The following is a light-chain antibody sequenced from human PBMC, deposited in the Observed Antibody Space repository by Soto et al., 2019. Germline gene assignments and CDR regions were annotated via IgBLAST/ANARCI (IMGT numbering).Light chain of an antibody. CDR3: QQYSSYSPYT. Sequence: DIQMTQSPSTLSASVGDRVTITCRASQSINTWLAWYQQKPGKAPKFLIYKASSLQSGVPSRFSGSGSGTEFTLTISSLQADDFAAYYCQQYSSYSPYTFGQGTKLEIK. CDR1: QSINTW. J-gene: IGKJ2*01. CDR2: KAS. V-gene: IGKV1-5*03.